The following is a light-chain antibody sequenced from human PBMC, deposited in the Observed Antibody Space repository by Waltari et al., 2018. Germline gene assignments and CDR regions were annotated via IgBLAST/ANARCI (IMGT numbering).Light chain of an antibody. Sequence: EIVLTQSPGTLSLSPGESATLSCRTSQSVTRALAGYQQKPGQAPRLLIYGASNRATGIPDRFSGSGSGTDFSLTISSLEPEDFAVYYCQHYLRLPVTFGQGTKVEVK. CDR2: GAS. V-gene: IGKV3-20*01. CDR3: QHYLRLPVT. J-gene: IGKJ1*01. CDR1: QSVTRA.